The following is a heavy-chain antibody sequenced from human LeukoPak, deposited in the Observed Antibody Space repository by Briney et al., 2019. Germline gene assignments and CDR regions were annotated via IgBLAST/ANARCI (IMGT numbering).Heavy chain of an antibody. D-gene: IGHD2-15*01. CDR1: GFTFSSYS. Sequence: GGSLRLSCAASGFTFSSYSMNWVRQAPGKGLEWVSSISSSSTYIYYADSVKGRFTISRDNAKNSLYLQINSLRAEDTAVYYCARDLLGYCSGGSCYSDYWGQGTLVTVSS. J-gene: IGHJ4*02. V-gene: IGHV3-21*01. CDR3: ARDLLGYCSGGSCYSDY. CDR2: ISSSSTYI.